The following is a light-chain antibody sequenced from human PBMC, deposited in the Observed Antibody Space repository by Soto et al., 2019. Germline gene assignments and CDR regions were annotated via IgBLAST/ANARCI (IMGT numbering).Light chain of an antibody. CDR2: EVT. J-gene: IGLJ2*01. CDR3: SSYTSSNTRDVV. V-gene: IGLV2-14*01. CDR1: SNDVGSYNY. Sequence: QSVLTQPASVSGSPGQSITISCTGTSNDVGSYNYVSWYQQHPGKAPKLMIFEVTNRPSGVSNRFSGSKSGNTASLTISGLQAEDEATYYCSSYTSSNTRDVVFGGGTKVPVL.